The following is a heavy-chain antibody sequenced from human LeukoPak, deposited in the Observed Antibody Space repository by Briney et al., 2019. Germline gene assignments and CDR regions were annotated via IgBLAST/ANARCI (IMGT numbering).Heavy chain of an antibody. CDR2: INHSGST. D-gene: IGHD3-16*01. CDR3: ARALGGDWFDP. CDR1: GGSLSGYY. Sequence: KPSETLSLTCAVYGGSLSGYYWSWIRQPPGKGLEWIGEINHSGSTNYNPSLKSRVTISVDTSKNQFSLKLSSVTAADTAVYYCARALGGDWFDPWGQGTLVTVSS. J-gene: IGHJ5*02. V-gene: IGHV4-34*01.